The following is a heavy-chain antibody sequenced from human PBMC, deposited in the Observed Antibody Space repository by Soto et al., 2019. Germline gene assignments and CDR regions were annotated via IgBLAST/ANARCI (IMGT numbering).Heavy chain of an antibody. Sequence: GGSLRLSCAASGFTFSSYAMSWVRQAPGKGLEWVSAISGSGGSTYYADSVKGRFTISRDNSKNTLYLQMNSLRAEDTSLYYGAKERLKDWNYYFDYWGQGTLVTVSS. CDR1: GFTFSSYA. CDR3: AKERLKDWNYYFDY. CDR2: ISGSGGST. D-gene: IGHD1-7*01. J-gene: IGHJ4*02. V-gene: IGHV3-23*01.